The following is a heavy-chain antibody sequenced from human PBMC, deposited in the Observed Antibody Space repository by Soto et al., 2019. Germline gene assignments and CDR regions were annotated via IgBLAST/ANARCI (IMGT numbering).Heavy chain of an antibody. V-gene: IGHV3-9*01. CDR3: AKDSVEGGTREENDAFDI. CDR2: ISWNSGSI. D-gene: IGHD1-1*01. J-gene: IGHJ3*02. CDR1: GFTFDDYA. Sequence: GGSLRLSCAASGFTFDDYAMHWVRQAPGKGLEWVSGISWNSGSIGYADSVKGRFTISRDNAKNSLYLQMNSLRAEDTALYYCAKDSVEGGTREENDAFDIWGQGTMVTVSS.